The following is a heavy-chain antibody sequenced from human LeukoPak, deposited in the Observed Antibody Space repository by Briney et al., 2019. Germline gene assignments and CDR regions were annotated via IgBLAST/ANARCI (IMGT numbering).Heavy chain of an antibody. CDR1: GFTVSSNY. Sequence: PGGSLRLSCAASGFTVSSNYMSWVRQAPGKGLVWVSVIYSGGSTYYADSVKGRFTISRDNSKNTLYLQMNSLRAEDTAVYYCARDPRYSGSYGFGWGQGTLVTVSS. J-gene: IGHJ4*02. CDR3: ARDPRYSGSYGFG. V-gene: IGHV3-53*01. D-gene: IGHD1-26*01. CDR2: IYSGGST.